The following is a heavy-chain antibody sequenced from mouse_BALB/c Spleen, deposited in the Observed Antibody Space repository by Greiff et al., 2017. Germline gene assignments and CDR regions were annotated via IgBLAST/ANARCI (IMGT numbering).Heavy chain of an antibody. D-gene: IGHD1-1*01. CDR3: ARSAYYYGSRYFDV. J-gene: IGHJ1*01. CDR1: GYSITSGYS. CDR2: IHYSGST. Sequence: VQLQQSGPDLVKPSQSLSLTCTVTGYSITSGYSWHWIRQFPGNKLEWMGYIHYSGSTNYNPSLKSRISITRDTSKNQFFLQLNSVTTEDTATYYCARSAYYYGSRYFDVWGAGTTVTVSS. V-gene: IGHV3-1*02.